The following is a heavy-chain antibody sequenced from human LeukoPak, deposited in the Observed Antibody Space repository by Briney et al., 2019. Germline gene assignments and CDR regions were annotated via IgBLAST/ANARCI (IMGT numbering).Heavy chain of an antibody. Sequence: GASVKVSCKASGGTFSSYAISWVRQAPGQGLEWMGGIIPIFGTANYAQNFQGRVTITADESTSTAYMELSSLRSEDTAGYYCARGGVRIAAARGSRFYYYMDVWGKATTVTVSS. CDR2: IIPIFGTA. CDR3: ARGGVRIAAARGSRFYYYMDV. V-gene: IGHV1-69*13. D-gene: IGHD6-13*01. J-gene: IGHJ6*03. CDR1: GGTFSSYA.